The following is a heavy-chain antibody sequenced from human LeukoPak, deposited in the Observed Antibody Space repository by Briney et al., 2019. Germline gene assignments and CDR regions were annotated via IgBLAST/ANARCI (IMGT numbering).Heavy chain of an antibody. CDR1: GFTFKSFA. CDR2: IEHDGSET. CDR3: ARDRGRRYCDSTYCPYYMDV. J-gene: IGHJ6*04. D-gene: IGHD2/OR15-2a*01. Sequence: PGGSLRLSCEGSGFTFKSFAMTWVRQVRGKGLEWVANIEHDGSETYHVDSVKGRFTISRDNARNLLYLQMNFLRAGDTAVYYCARDRGRRYCDSTYCPYYMDVWGKGTTVTVSS. V-gene: IGHV3-7*01.